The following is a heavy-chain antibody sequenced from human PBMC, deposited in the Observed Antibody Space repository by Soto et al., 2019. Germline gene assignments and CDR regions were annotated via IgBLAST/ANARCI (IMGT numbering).Heavy chain of an antibody. D-gene: IGHD2-21*02. V-gene: IGHV4-39*01. CDR3: ARHVTLASAGDF. CDR1: GGSITGIRYY. J-gene: IGHJ4*02. CDR2: VYYGGNT. Sequence: LSLTCTVSGGSITGIRYYWGWIRQPPGKGLEWIGSVYYGGNTYYSPSLKSRVTISVDTSKNQFSLKLRSVTAADTAVYYCARHVTLASAGDFWGQGTLVTVSS.